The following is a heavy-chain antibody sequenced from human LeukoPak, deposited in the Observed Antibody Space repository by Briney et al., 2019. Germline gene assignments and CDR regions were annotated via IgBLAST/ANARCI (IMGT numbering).Heavy chain of an antibody. Sequence: GGSLRLSCAASGFTFSSYAMSWVRQAPGKGLEWVSAISGSGGSTYYADSVKGRFTISRDNSKNTLHLQMNSLRAEDTAVYYCAKGGGSGSYYYYYYYMDVWGKGTTVTISS. V-gene: IGHV3-23*01. CDR3: AKGGGSGSYYYYYYYMDV. D-gene: IGHD3-10*01. J-gene: IGHJ6*03. CDR1: GFTFSSYA. CDR2: ISGSGGST.